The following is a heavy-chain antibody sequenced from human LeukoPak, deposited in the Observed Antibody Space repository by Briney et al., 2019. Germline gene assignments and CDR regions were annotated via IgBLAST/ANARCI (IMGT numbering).Heavy chain of an antibody. V-gene: IGHV4-34*01. J-gene: IGHJ3*02. Sequence: SETLSLTCAVYGGSFSGYYWSWIRQPPGKGLEWIGEINHSGATNSNPSLKSRVTISVDTSKNQFSLKLSSVTAADTAVYYCARGGGSGSYYNDAFDIWGQGIMVTVSS. CDR1: GGSFSGYY. D-gene: IGHD3-10*01. CDR2: INHSGAT. CDR3: ARGGGSGSYYNDAFDI.